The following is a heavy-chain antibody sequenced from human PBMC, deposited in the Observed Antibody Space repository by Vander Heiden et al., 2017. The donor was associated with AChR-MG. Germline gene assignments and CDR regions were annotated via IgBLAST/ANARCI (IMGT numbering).Heavy chain of an antibody. CDR3: AHSAENWSVYYHMYYFDY. V-gene: IGHV2-5*01. D-gene: IGHD3-3*01. Sequence: QITLKESGPTLVNPTQTRTLTCTFSGFSLSTSGVGVGWIRQRQGKGLEWLAVIYWNDDKRYSPYLKSRLTMSKDTCKNQVVLTMTNMDPVDTAKYYCAHSAENWSVYYHMYYFDYWGQGTLVTVSS. CDR1: GFSLSTSGVG. CDR2: IYWNDDK. J-gene: IGHJ4*02.